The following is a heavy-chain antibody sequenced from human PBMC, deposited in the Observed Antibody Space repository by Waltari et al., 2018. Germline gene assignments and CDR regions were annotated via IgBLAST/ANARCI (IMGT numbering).Heavy chain of an antibody. J-gene: IGHJ5*02. CDR3: AKASYRNDVWSGYGFEP. D-gene: IGHD3-3*01. CDR1: RFIFSNYG. CDR2: ISNSGGST. Sequence: EVQLLESGGGLAQPGGSLRLSCAASRFIFSNYGMTWVSQAPGQGLEWVSTISNSGGSTYYADSVKGRFTISRDNSKNTLHLQMNSLRVEDTAVYYCAKASYRNDVWSGYGFEPWGQGTLVTVSS. V-gene: IGHV3-23*01.